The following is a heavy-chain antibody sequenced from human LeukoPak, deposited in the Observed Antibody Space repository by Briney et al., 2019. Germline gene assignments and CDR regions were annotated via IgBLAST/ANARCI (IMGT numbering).Heavy chain of an antibody. J-gene: IGHJ4*02. V-gene: IGHV4-38-2*01. CDR3: ARVYSTGWRFFDY. Sequence: SETLSLTCAVSNYSISSGYYWGRIRQPPGKGLEWIGSIYHSGSTYYNPSLKSRVTLSVDTSKNQFSLKLSSVTAADTAVYCCARVYSTGWRFFDYWGQGTLVTVSS. CDR2: IYHSGST. CDR1: NYSISSGYY. D-gene: IGHD6-19*01.